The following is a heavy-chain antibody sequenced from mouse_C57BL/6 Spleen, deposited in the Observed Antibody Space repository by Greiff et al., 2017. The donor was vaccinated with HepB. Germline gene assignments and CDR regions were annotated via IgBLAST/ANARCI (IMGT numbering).Heavy chain of an antibody. Sequence: VQLQQSGTVLARPGASVKMSCKTSGYTFTSYWMHWVKQRPGQGLEWIGAIYPGNSDTSYNQKFKGKAKLTAVTSASTAYMELSSLTNEDSAVYYCTNYYGSSYGVDYWGQGTTLTVSS. CDR1: GYTFTSYW. D-gene: IGHD1-1*01. J-gene: IGHJ2*01. CDR3: TNYYGSSYGVDY. V-gene: IGHV1-5*01. CDR2: IYPGNSDT.